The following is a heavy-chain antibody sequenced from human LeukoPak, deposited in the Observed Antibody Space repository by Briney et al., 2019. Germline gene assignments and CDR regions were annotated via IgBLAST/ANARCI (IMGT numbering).Heavy chain of an antibody. CDR3: AKLWFGELSLFDS. CDR2: INWNGGST. Sequence: PGGSLRLSCAASGFTFDDYGMSWVRQAPGKGLEWVSGINWNGGSTGYADSVKGRFTISRDNAKNSLYLQMNSLRPEDTALYYCAKLWFGELSLFDSWGQGTLVTVSS. D-gene: IGHD3-10*01. V-gene: IGHV3-20*04. CDR1: GFTFDDYG. J-gene: IGHJ4*02.